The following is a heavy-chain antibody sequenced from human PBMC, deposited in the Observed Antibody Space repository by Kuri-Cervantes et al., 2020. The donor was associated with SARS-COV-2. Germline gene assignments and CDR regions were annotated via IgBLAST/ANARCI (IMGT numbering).Heavy chain of an antibody. D-gene: IGHD2-8*01. V-gene: IGHV2-5*01. Sequence: SGPTLVKPTQTLTLTYTFSGFSLSTSGVGVGWIRQPPGKALEWLALIYWNDDKRYSPSLKSRLTITKDTSKNQVVLTMTNMDPVDTATYYCARTYCTNGVCPYYYYGMDVWGQGTTVTVSS. CDR1: GFSLSTSGVG. CDR3: ARTYCTNGVCPYYYYGMDV. J-gene: IGHJ6*02. CDR2: IYWNDDK.